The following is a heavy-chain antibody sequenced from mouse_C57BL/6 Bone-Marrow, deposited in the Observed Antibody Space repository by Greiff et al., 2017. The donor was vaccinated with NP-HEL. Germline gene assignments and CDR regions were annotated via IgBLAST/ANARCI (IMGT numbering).Heavy chain of an antibody. CDR3: ALITTVVEDY. CDR2: IDPEDGET. V-gene: IGHV14-2*01. J-gene: IGHJ2*01. D-gene: IGHD1-1*01. Sequence: EVKVEESGAELVKPGASVKLSCTASGFNIKDYYMHWVKQRTEQGLEWIGRIDPEDGETKYAPKFQGKATITADTSSNTAYLQLSSLTSEDTAVYYCALITTVVEDYWGQGTTLTVSS. CDR1: GFNIKDYY.